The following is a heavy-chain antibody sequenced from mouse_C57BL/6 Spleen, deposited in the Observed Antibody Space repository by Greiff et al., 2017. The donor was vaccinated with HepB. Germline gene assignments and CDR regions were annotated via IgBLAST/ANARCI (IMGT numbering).Heavy chain of an antibody. V-gene: IGHV5-9*01. CDR3: ARPAYYSNPAWFAY. CDR1: GFTFSSYT. Sequence: EVKLVESGGGLVKPGGSLKLSCAASGFTFSSYTMSWVRQTPEKRLEWVATISGGGGNTYYPDSVKGRFTISRDNAKNTLYLQMSSLRSEDTALYYCARPAYYSNPAWFAYWGQGTLVTVSA. D-gene: IGHD2-5*01. CDR2: ISGGGGNT. J-gene: IGHJ3*01.